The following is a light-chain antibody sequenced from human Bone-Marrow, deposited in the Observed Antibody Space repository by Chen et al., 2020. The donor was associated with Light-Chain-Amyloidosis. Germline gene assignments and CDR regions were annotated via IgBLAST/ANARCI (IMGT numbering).Light chain of an antibody. Sequence: SYELTHPPSVSVSPGQTARITCSGDALPTKYAYWYQQKPGQAPVLVIHRDTERPSGISERFAGSSSGTTATLTNSGVQAEYEADYHCQSADSSGTYEVIFGGGTKLTV. J-gene: IGLJ2*01. CDR1: ALPTKY. CDR2: RDT. CDR3: QSADSSGTYEVI. V-gene: IGLV3-25*03.